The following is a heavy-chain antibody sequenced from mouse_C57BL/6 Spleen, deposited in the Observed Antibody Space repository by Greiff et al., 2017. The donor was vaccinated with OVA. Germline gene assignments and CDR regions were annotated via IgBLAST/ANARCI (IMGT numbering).Heavy chain of an antibody. V-gene: IGHV1-50*01. CDR2: IDPSDSYT. D-gene: IGHD2-1*01. Sequence: QVQLQQPGAELVKPGASVKLSCKASGYTFTSYWMQWVKQRPGQGLEWIGEIDPSDSYTNYNQKFKGKATLTVDTSSSTAYMQLSSLTSEDSAVYYGARKGDYYYYFDYWGQGTTLTVSS. CDR3: ARKGDYYYYFDY. CDR1: GYTFTSYW. J-gene: IGHJ2*01.